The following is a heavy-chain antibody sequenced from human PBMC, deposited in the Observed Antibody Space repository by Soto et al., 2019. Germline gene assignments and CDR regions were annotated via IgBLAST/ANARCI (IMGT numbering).Heavy chain of an antibody. CDR3: AHKTTVTTHFDY. D-gene: IGHD4-17*01. V-gene: IGHV2-5*02. Sequence: ESGPTLVNPTQTLTLTCTFSGFSLSTSGVGVGWIRQPPGKALEWLALIYWDDDKRYRPSLKSRLTITKDNSKNQVVLTMTNMDPVDTATYYCAHKTTVTTHFDYWGQGTLVTVSS. CDR2: IYWDDDK. CDR1: GFSLSTSGVG. J-gene: IGHJ4*02.